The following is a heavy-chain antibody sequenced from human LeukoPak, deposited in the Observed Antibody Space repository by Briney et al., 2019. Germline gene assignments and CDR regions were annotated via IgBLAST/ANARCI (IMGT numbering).Heavy chain of an antibody. CDR3: ASAERTLDGWYFDY. CDR1: GGTFSIYA. CDR2: IIPILGIA. V-gene: IGHV1-69*04. Sequence: WASVTVSFKASGGTFSIYAISWVRQAPGQGLEWMGRIIPILGIANYSQKFQGRVTITADKSTSTAYMELSSLRSEDTAVYYCASAERTLDGWYFDYWGQGTLVTVSS. J-gene: IGHJ4*02. D-gene: IGHD6-19*01.